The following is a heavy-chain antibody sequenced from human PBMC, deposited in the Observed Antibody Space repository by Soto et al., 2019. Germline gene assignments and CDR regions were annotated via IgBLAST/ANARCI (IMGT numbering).Heavy chain of an antibody. CDR3: SRDSDLSRMENYFDY. J-gene: IGHJ4*01. V-gene: IGHV3-11*01. Sequence: GGSLRLSCAASGFTFSDYYMSWIRQAPGKGLEWLSYISGSGLTIYYADSVEGRFTISRDNARNSLYLQMNSLTAEDTAVYYCSRDSDLSRMENYFDYWGPGTLVTVSS. CDR2: ISGSGLTI. D-gene: IGHD1-1*01. CDR1: GFTFSDYY.